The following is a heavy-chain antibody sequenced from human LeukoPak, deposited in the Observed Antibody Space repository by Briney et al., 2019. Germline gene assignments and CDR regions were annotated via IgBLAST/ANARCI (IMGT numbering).Heavy chain of an antibody. CDR1: GFTFSSYW. CDR2: INQDGSEK. Sequence: GGSLRLSCAASGFTFSSYWMSWVRQAPGKGLGWVASINQDGSEKYYVDSVKGRFTISRDNAKNSLDLQMNSLRVEDTAVYSCVRVGEMATIDHWGQGTLVTVSS. V-gene: IGHV3-7*01. J-gene: IGHJ4*02. D-gene: IGHD5-24*01. CDR3: VRVGEMATIDH.